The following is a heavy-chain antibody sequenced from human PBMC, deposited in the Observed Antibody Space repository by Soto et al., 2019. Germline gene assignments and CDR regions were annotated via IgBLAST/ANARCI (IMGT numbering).Heavy chain of an antibody. Sequence: PSETLSLTCAVYGGSFSGYYWSWIRQPPGKGLEWIGEINHSGSTNYNPSLKSRVTISVDTSKNQFSLTLRSLSAADTAVYYCGRLEGLATISYYFDYWGQGALVTVSS. J-gene: IGHJ4*02. CDR2: INHSGST. V-gene: IGHV4-34*01. D-gene: IGHD3-9*01. CDR3: GRLEGLATISYYFDY. CDR1: GGSFSGYY.